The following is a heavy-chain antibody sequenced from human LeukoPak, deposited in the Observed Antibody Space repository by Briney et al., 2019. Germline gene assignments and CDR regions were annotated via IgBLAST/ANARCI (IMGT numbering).Heavy chain of an antibody. D-gene: IGHD1-26*01. CDR1: GGTFSIYA. J-gene: IGHJ6*03. Sequence: ASVKVSCKPSGGTFSIYAISWVRQAPGQGLEWMGGIIPIFGTANYAQKFQGRVTITADESTSTAYMELSSLRSEDTAVYYCARGEGGSYSDYYCMDVWGKGTTVTVSS. V-gene: IGHV1-69*13. CDR2: IIPIFGTA. CDR3: ARGEGGSYSDYYCMDV.